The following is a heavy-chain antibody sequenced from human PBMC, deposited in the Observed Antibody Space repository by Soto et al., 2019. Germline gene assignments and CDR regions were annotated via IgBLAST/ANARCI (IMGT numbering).Heavy chain of an antibody. CDR2: ISGSADVI. Sequence: PGGSLRLSCAVSGFTFTSYAMTWVRQPPGKGLEWVSSISGSADVIYYADSVKGRFTMSRDNSKVTLYLQLNSLRAEDTGVYYCVKYRSASSGDEGFDYWGQGALVTVSS. J-gene: IGHJ4*02. CDR3: VKYRSASSGDEGFDY. V-gene: IGHV3-23*01. CDR1: GFTFTSYA. D-gene: IGHD3-16*02.